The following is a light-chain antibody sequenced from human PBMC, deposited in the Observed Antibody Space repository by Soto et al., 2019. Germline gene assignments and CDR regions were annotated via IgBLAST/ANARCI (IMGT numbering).Light chain of an antibody. V-gene: IGKV3-15*01. J-gene: IGKJ4*01. Sequence: EMVLTQSPGTLSLSPGEGATLSCRASQGIGDTLAWYQHKPGQTPRLLIYDTSTRATGVPTRFSGSRSGAEFTLTINSLQSEDFAVYYCQPYNNWPLTFGRGTKVDIK. CDR3: QPYNNWPLT. CDR2: DTS. CDR1: QGIGDT.